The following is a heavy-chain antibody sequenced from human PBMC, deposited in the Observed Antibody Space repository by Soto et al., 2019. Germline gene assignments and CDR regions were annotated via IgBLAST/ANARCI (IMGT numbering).Heavy chain of an antibody. V-gene: IGHV4-31*03. D-gene: IGHD5-12*01. CDR2: IYYSGGT. J-gene: IGHJ6*01. CDR3: ARDHKGGYDYVSGYYYYGMEV. CDR1: GGSISSGGYY. Sequence: SETLSLTCTVSGGSISSGGYYWSWIRQHPGKGLEWIGYIYYSGGTYYNPSLKSRVTISVDTSKNQFSLKLSSVTAADTAVYYCARDHKGGYDYVSGYYYYGMEVWGQGTTVTVSS.